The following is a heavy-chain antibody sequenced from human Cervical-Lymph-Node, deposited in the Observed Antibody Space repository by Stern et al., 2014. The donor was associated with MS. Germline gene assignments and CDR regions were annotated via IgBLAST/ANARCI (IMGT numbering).Heavy chain of an antibody. J-gene: IGHJ4*02. CDR2: ISYAGSNK. V-gene: IGHV3-30*18. D-gene: IGHD3-3*01. Sequence: VQLVESGGGVVQPGRSLRLSCEASGFTFSSYGMHWVRQAPGKGLEWVAAISYAGSNKYYAESVKGRFSISRDNSKNTLDLQMNSLRAEDTAVYYCAKPDGYYDFWSGYSSFFDYWGQGTLVTVSS. CDR3: AKPDGYYDFWSGYSSFFDY. CDR1: GFTFSSYG.